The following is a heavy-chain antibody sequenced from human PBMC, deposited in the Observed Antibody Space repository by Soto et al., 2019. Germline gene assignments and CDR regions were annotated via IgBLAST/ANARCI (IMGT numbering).Heavy chain of an antibody. D-gene: IGHD1-26*01. J-gene: IGHJ5*02. CDR3: ARERDTRGRNWFVP. V-gene: IGHV4-38-2*02. Sequence: PSETLSLTCAVSGYSISSGYYWGWIRQPPGKGLEWIGSIYHSGSTYYNPSLKSRVTISVDTSKNQFSLKLSSVTAAATAVYYCARERDTRGRNWFVPWRQGTLLTVFS. CDR2: IYHSGST. CDR1: GYSISSGYY.